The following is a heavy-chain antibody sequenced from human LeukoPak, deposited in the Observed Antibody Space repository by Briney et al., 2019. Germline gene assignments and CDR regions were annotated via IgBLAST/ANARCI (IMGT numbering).Heavy chain of an antibody. D-gene: IGHD6-19*01. J-gene: IGHJ4*02. CDR1: GFTFSSFV. V-gene: IGHV3-23*05. CDR2: IGSRNSDT. CDR3: AKRVFADRPVAGLVY. Sequence: GGSLRLSCAASGFTFSSFVMSWVRQAPGKGLEWVATIGSRNSDTYYTESVKGRFTVSRDNSKNILYLQMNSLRAEDTAVYYCAKRVFADRPVAGLVYWGQGALVTVSS.